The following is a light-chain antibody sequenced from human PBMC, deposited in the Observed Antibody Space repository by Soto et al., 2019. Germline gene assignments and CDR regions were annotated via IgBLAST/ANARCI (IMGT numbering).Light chain of an antibody. CDR1: QSISSY. CDR3: QKYNSAPWT. J-gene: IGKJ1*01. CDR2: AAS. V-gene: IGKV1-27*01. Sequence: DIQMTQSPFSLSASVGDRVTITCRASQSISSYLAWYQQKPGKVPQILISAASALHSGVPSRFSGSGSGTDFTLTISSLQPEDVATYYCQKYNSAPWTFG.